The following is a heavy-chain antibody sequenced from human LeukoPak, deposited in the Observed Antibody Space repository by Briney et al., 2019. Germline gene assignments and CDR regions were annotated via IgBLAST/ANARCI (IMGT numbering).Heavy chain of an antibody. J-gene: IGHJ4*02. CDR3: ARPTYISGWYYFDY. V-gene: IGHV3-7*03. Sequence: GGSLRLSCAASGFTFSSYWMSWVRQAPGEGLEWVANIKQDGSEKYYADSVKGRFTISRDNAKNSLYLQMNSLRAEDTAVYYCARPTYISGWYYFDYWGQGTLVTVSS. CDR2: IKQDGSEK. D-gene: IGHD6-19*01. CDR1: GFTFSSYW.